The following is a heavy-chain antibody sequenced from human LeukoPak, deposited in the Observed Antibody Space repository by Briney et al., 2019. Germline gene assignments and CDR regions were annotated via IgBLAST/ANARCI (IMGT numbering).Heavy chain of an antibody. J-gene: IGHJ6*02. Sequence: KPSETLSLTCTVSGDSISSYYWSWIRQPPGKGLEWIGYIYYSGSTNYNPSLKSRVTISVDTSKNQFSLKLNSVTAADTAVSYSARDVGVSSSWYSRYYYYGMDVWGQGTTVTVSS. CDR1: GDSISSYY. D-gene: IGHD6-13*01. V-gene: IGHV4-59*01. CDR3: ARDVGVSSSWYSRYYYYGMDV. CDR2: IYYSGST.